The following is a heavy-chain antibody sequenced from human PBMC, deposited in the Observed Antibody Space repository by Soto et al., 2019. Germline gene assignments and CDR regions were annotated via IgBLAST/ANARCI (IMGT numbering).Heavy chain of an antibody. CDR1: GGTFSSYA. J-gene: IGHJ5*02. CDR3: ARSLIPVVRGVGWFDP. Sequence: QVQLVQSGAEVKKPGSSVKVSCKASGGTFSSYAISWVRQAPGQGLEWMGGIIPIFGTANYAQKFQGRVTITEDESPSRVYRELSSLRSEDTAVYYCARSLIPVVRGVGWFDPWGQGTLVTVSS. D-gene: IGHD3-10*01. CDR2: IIPIFGTA. V-gene: IGHV1-69*12.